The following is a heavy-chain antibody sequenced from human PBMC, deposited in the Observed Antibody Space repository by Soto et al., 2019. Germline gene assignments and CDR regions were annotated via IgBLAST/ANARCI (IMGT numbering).Heavy chain of an antibody. CDR2: ISAYNGNP. Sequence: ASVKVSCKASGYTFTSYGISWVRQAPGQGLEWMGWISAYNGNPNYAQKLQGRVTMTTDTSTSTAYMELRSLRSDDTAVYYSARDRKEEIVVVPAANYYYYMDVWGKGTTVTVSS. CDR1: GYTFTSYG. CDR3: ARDRKEEIVVVPAANYYYYMDV. V-gene: IGHV1-18*01. D-gene: IGHD2-2*01. J-gene: IGHJ6*03.